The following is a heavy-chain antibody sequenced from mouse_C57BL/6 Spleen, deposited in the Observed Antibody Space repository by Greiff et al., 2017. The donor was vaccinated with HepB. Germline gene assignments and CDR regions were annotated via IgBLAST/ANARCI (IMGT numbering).Heavy chain of an antibody. Sequence: EVMLVESGGDLVKPGGSLKLSCAASGFTFSSYGMSWVRQTPDKRLEWVATISSGGSYTYYPDSVKGRFTISRDNAKNTLYLQMSSLKSEDTAMYYCARPDFYFDYWGQGTTLTVSS. CDR2: ISSGGSYT. CDR1: GFTFSSYG. CDR3: ARPDFYFDY. J-gene: IGHJ2*01. V-gene: IGHV5-6*01.